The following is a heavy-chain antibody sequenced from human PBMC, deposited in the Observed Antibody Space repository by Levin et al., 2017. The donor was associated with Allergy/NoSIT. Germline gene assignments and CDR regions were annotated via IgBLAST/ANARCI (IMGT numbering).Heavy chain of an antibody. D-gene: IGHD5-18*01. V-gene: IGHV3-9*01. Sequence: GGSLRLSCAASGFTFDDYAMHWVRQAPGKGLEWVSGISWNSGSIGYADSVKGRFTISRDNAKNSLYLQMNSLRAEDTALYYCAKDMGQLWSPRGARYYYGMDVWGQGTTVTVSS. J-gene: IGHJ6*02. CDR2: ISWNSGSI. CDR1: GFTFDDYA. CDR3: AKDMGQLWSPRGARYYYGMDV.